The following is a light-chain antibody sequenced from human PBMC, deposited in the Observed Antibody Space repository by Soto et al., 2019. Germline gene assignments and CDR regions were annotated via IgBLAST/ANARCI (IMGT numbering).Light chain of an antibody. CDR1: QSLVHTNGYSY. Sequence: DIVMTQSPLSLPVTPGEPASMSSRSSQSLVHTNGYSYVDWYLQKPGQSPQLLIYMGSNRASGVPGRFSGSGSGTDFTLKISRVEAEDVGVYYCMESLQAPFTFGPGTKVDLK. CDR3: MESLQAPFT. CDR2: MGS. J-gene: IGKJ3*01. V-gene: IGKV2-28*01.